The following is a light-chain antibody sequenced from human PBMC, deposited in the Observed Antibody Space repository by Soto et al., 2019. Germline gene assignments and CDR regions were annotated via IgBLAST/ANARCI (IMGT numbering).Light chain of an antibody. CDR2: AAS. CDR3: QQCYSNPST. CDR1: QSISSY. Sequence: DIQMTQPPSSLSASVGDRVTITCRASQSISSYLNWYQQKPGKAPKLLIYAASNLQSGVPSSFGGSGSGTDFRPTLHRSPTEGFANSYRQQCYSNPSTFGQGTK. V-gene: IGKV1-39*01. J-gene: IGKJ1*01.